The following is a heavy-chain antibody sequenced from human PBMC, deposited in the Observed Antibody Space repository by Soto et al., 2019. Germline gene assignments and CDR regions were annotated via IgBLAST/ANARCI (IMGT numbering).Heavy chain of an antibody. J-gene: IGHJ4*02. CDR3: ERAVRTRGFDY. V-gene: IGHV4-31*03. D-gene: IGHD3-10*01. CDR1: GGSISSGGYY. CDR2: IYYSGST. Sequence: QVQLQESGPGLVKPSQTLSLTCTVSGGSISSGGYYWSWIRQHPGKGLEWIGYIYYSGSTYYNPSLKSRVTLSVDTSQNQCPLKLSSVTAADTAVYYCERAVRTRGFDYWGQGTLVTVSS.